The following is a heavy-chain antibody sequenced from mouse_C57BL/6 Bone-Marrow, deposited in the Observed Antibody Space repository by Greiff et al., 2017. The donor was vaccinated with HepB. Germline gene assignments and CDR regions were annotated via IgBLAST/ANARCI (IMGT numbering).Heavy chain of an antibody. CDR1: GFTFTDYY. J-gene: IGHJ2*01. CDR2: IRHKANGYTT. D-gene: IGHD4-1*01. Sequence: EVQLVESGGGLVQPGGSLSLSCAASGFTFTDYYMSWVRQPPGKALEWLGFIRHKANGYTTEYSASVKGRFTISRDNSQSILYLQMNALRAEDSATYCCARFSNWYDYWGQGTTLTVSS. V-gene: IGHV7-3*01. CDR3: ARFSNWYDY.